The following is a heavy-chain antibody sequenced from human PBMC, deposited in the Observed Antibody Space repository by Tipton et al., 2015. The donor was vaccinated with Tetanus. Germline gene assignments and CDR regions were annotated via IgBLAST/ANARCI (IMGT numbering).Heavy chain of an antibody. J-gene: IGHJ6*02. V-gene: IGHV4-34*01. D-gene: IGHD3-22*01. CDR2: VNQAGNT. CDR3: ARGPRTRIYDSSGYSFRYFCGMDV. CDR1: GGSFTDYS. Sequence: TLSLTCAVYGGSFTDYSWSWIRQPPGQGLEWIGEVNQAGNTDYIPSLKGRVTMSLDTSKSQLSLNLSSVTAADTAVYYCARGPRTRIYDSSGYSFRYFCGMDVWGLGATVTVSS.